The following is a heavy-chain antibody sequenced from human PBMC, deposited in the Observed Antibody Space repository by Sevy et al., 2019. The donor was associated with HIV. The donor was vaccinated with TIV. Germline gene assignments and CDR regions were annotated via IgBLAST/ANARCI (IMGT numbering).Heavy chain of an antibody. CDR1: GGSISSGGYS. J-gene: IGHJ4*02. CDR3: ARALYDFWSGYYQPTFDY. CDR2: IYHSGST. Sequence: SETLSLTCAVSGGSISSGGYSWSWIRQPPGKGLEWIGYIYHSGSTYYNPSLKSRVTISVDRSKNQFSLKLSSVTAADTAVYYCARALYDFWSGYYQPTFDYWGQGTLVTFS. D-gene: IGHD3-3*01. V-gene: IGHV4-30-2*01.